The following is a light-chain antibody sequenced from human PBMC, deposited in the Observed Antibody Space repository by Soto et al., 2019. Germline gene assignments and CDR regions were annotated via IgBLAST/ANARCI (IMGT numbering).Light chain of an antibody. V-gene: IGKV3-20*01. J-gene: IGKJ4*01. CDR1: QSISSSY. CDR2: GAS. CDR3: QQYSGSPPLT. Sequence: ENVLTQSPGTLSLSPGERATLSCRASQSISSSYLAWYQQKPGHPPRPLIYGASNRATGIPDRFSCSGSGTEFTLTISRLEPEDFAVYYCQQYSGSPPLTFGGGTKVESK.